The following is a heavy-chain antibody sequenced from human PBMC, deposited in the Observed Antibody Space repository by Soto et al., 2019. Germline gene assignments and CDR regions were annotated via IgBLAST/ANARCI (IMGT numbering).Heavy chain of an antibody. V-gene: IGHV1-2*04. CDR3: ARAEMKGWDYYYYMDV. CDR1: GYTFTGYY. D-gene: IGHD6-19*01. Sequence: ASVKVSCKASGYTFTGYYMHWVRQAPGQGLEWMGCINPNSGGTNYAQKFQGWVTMTRDTSISTAYMELSRLRSDDTAVYYCARAEMKGWDYYYYMDVWGKGTTVTVSS. CDR2: INPNSGGT. J-gene: IGHJ6*03.